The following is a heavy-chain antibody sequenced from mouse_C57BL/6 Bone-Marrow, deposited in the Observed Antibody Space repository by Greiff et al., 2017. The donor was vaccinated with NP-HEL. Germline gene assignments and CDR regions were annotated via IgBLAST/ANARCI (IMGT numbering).Heavy chain of an antibody. CDR2: IYWDDDK. V-gene: IGHV8-12*01. CDR3: ARRAPTPMDSPYAMDY. CDR1: GFSLSTSGMG. Sequence: VKLVESGPGILQSSQTLSLTCSFSGFSLSTSGMGVSWIRQPSGKGLEWLAHIYWDDDKRYNPSLKSRLTISKDTSRNQVFLKITSVDTADTATYYCARRAPTPMDSPYAMDYWGQGTSVTVSS. J-gene: IGHJ4*01. D-gene: IGHD2-3*01.